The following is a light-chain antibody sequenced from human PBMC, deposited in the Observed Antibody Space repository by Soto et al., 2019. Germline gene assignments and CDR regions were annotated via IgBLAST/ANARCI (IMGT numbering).Light chain of an antibody. CDR3: QEYGNPPPWT. J-gene: IGKJ1*01. CDR2: ETS. Sequence: IVLTQSPGSLSLSPGDRATLSCRASQSVYSDYVAWYQKKPGQAPKILIYETSTRATGIPDRFSGSGSGKEFTLTAGSTEADDFAVYYGQEYGNPPPWTFGQGTKVDMK. V-gene: IGKV3-20*01. CDR1: QSVYSDY.